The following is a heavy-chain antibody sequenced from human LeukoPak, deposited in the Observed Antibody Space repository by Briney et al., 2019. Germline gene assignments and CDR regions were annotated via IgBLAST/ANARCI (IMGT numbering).Heavy chain of an antibody. Sequence: PGRSLRLSCAASGFTFSYSGIHWVRQAPGKGLEWVAVISYDGSNKYYADSVKGRFTISRDNSKNTLYLQMNSLRAEDTAVYYCAKAHSVVITRFDYWGQGTLVTVSS. CDR3: AKAHSVVITRFDY. D-gene: IGHD3-22*01. V-gene: IGHV3-30*18. J-gene: IGHJ4*02. CDR1: GFTFSYSG. CDR2: ISYDGSNK.